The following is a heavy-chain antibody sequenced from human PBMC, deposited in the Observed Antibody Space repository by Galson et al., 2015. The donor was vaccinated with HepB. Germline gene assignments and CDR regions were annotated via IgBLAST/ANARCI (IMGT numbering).Heavy chain of an antibody. CDR3: AKGPYYDSSGGYFDY. CDR1: GFTFSSYA. D-gene: IGHD3-22*01. Sequence: SLRLSCAASGFTFSSYAMSWVRQAPGKGLEWVSAISGSGGSIYYADSVKGRFTISRDNSKNTLYLQMNSLRAEDTAVYYCAKGPYYDSSGGYFDYWGQGTLVTVSS. J-gene: IGHJ4*02. CDR2: ISGSGGSI. V-gene: IGHV3-23*01.